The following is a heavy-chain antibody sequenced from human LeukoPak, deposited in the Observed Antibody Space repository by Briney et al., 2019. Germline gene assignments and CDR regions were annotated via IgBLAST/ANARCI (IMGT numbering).Heavy chain of an antibody. CDR1: GFTFSTSG. CDR3: AKRDSSNMAYFDP. V-gene: IGHV3-23*01. J-gene: IGHJ5*02. Sequence: PGGSLRLSCAASGFTFSTSGTSWVRQAPGKGLEWVSTISGSGSSTYYADSVKGRFTISRDNSKNTLYLQMNSLRAEDTAIYYCAKRDSSNMAYFDPWGQGTLVTVSS. D-gene: IGHD6-13*01. CDR2: ISGSGSST.